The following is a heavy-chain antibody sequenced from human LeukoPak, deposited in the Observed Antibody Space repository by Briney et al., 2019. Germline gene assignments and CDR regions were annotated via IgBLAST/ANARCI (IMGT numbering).Heavy chain of an antibody. CDR2: VYYSGST. V-gene: IGHV4-59*01. Sequence: PSETLSLTCTVSGCSISSYYWSWLRQSPGKGLEWIAYVYYSGSTNYNPSLKSRATISIDRSKNQVSLILSSVTAADTAVYYCARDRGRGWYGVDYWGQGTLVTVSS. CDR3: ARDRGRGWYGVDY. CDR1: GCSISSYY. J-gene: IGHJ4*02. D-gene: IGHD6-19*01.